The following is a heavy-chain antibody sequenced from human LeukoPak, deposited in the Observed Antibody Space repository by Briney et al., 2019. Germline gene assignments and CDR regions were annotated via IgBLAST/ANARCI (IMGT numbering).Heavy chain of an antibody. D-gene: IGHD3-10*01. CDR1: GFTFSDYW. CDR3: ARDRGPRTGFMVREAYDY. Sequence: AGGSLRLSCAASGFTFSDYWIHGVRQAPGKGLVWVSRINTDGSITNYADSVKGRFSISRDNAKNTLYLQMSSLRAEDTAVYYCARDRGPRTGFMVREAYDYWGQGTLVTVSS. CDR2: INTDGSIT. J-gene: IGHJ4*02. V-gene: IGHV3-74*01.